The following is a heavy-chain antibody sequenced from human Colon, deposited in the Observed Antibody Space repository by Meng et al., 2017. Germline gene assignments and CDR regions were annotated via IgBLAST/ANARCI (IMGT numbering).Heavy chain of an antibody. J-gene: IGHJ5*02. V-gene: IGHV4-38-2*02. CDR1: GHSISSGYY. Sequence: GSLRLSCTISGHSISSGYYWGWIRQPPGKGLEWISSIHHSGTTYYNPSLKSRVTTSIDTSKNQFSLKVNSVTAADTAVYYCVRDRGDGGTTDLWGQGTLGTGAS. CDR2: IHHSGTT. D-gene: IGHD1-14*01. CDR3: VRDRGDGGTTDL.